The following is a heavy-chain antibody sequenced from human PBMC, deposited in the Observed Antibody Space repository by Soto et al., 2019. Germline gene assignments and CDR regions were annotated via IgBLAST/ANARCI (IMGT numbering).Heavy chain of an antibody. CDR3: AIGIVEAGNLDY. D-gene: IGHD6-19*01. CDR2: INAGYGNT. V-gene: IGHV1-3*01. Sequence: QVQLVQSGAEVKKSGASVQVSCKASGYTFTKYAIHWVRQAPGQSLEWVGWINAGYGNTQYSQQFQGRVTITRDTSATTAHMELNSLTSEDTAVYYCAIGIVEAGNLDYWGQGTLVTVSS. J-gene: IGHJ4*02. CDR1: GYTFTKYA.